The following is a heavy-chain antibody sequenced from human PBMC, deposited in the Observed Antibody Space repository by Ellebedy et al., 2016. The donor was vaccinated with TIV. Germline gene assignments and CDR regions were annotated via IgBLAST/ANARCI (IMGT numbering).Heavy chain of an antibody. Sequence: GESLKISXAASGFTFSSYAMHWVRQAPGKGLEWVAVISYDGSNKYYADSVKGRFTISRDNSKNTLYLQMNSLRAEDTALYYCASSDYYDSSGCFDYWGQGTLVTVSS. CDR3: ASSDYYDSSGCFDY. V-gene: IGHV3-30-3*01. D-gene: IGHD3-22*01. J-gene: IGHJ4*02. CDR1: GFTFSSYA. CDR2: ISYDGSNK.